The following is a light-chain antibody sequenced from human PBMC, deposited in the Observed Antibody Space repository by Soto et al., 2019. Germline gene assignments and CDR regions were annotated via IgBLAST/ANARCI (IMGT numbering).Light chain of an antibody. CDR3: RSLTSSSTYV. Sequence: QSALTQPASVSGSPGQSITISCTGTSSDVGGYNYVSWYQQHPGKAPKLMIYDVSNRPSGVSNRFSGSKSGNTASLTISGLQAEDEADYYCRSLTSSSTYVFGTGTKLTVL. CDR1: SSDVGGYNY. V-gene: IGLV2-14*03. CDR2: DVS. J-gene: IGLJ1*01.